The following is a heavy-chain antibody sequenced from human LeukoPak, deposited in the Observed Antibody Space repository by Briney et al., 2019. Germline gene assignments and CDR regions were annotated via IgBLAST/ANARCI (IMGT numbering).Heavy chain of an antibody. J-gene: IGHJ6*03. CDR1: GYSFTNFY. D-gene: IGHD3-10*01. V-gene: IGHV1-69*06. CDR2: IIPIFGTA. Sequence: SVKVSCKASGYSFTNFYMHWVRQAPGQGLEWMGGIIPIFGTANYAQKFQGRVTITADKSTSTAYMELSSLRSEDTAVYYCARSFTMVRGVNYYYYYMDVWGKGTTVTVSS. CDR3: ARSFTMVRGVNYYYYYMDV.